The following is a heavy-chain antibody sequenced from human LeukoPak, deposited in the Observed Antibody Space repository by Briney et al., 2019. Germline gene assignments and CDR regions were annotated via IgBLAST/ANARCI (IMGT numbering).Heavy chain of an antibody. CDR2: IYTSGST. J-gene: IGHJ6*03. Sequence: SETLSLTCTVSGGSISSGSYYWSWIRQPAGKGLEWIGRIYTSGSTNYNPSLKSRVTISVDTSKNQFSLKLSSVTAADTAVYYCARSGSNYGDYDYYYYYMDVWGKGTTVTISS. CDR3: ARSGSNYGDYDYYYYYMDV. V-gene: IGHV4-61*02. D-gene: IGHD4-17*01. CDR1: GGSISSGSYY.